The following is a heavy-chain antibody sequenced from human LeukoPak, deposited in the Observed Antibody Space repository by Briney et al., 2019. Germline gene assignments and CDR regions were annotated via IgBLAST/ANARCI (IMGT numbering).Heavy chain of an antibody. V-gene: IGHV3-23*01. CDR2: IGGSDSGT. CDR1: GFTFSTYA. CDR3: AKDMMSAWNCFDW. J-gene: IGHJ4*02. Sequence: GGSLRLSCAASGFTFSTYAMHWVRQAPGKGLEWVSSIGGSDSGTFYADSVKGRFVISRDNSKNTLYLQMNSLRAEDTALYYCAKDMMSAWNCFDWWGQGTLVTVSS. D-gene: IGHD3-16*01.